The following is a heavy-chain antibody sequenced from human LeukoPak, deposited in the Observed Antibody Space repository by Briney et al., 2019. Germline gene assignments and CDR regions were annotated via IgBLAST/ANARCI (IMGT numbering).Heavy chain of an antibody. J-gene: IGHJ4*02. CDR2: ISSSSSTI. V-gene: IGHV3-48*04. CDR1: GFTFSSYS. CDR3: AREGYSSSWDVFDY. D-gene: IGHD6-13*01. Sequence: SGGSLRLSCAASGFTFSSYSMNWVRQAPGKGLEWVSYISSSSSTIYYADSVKGRFTISRDNAKNSLYLQMNSLRAEDTAVYYCAREGYSSSWDVFDYWGQGTLVTVSS.